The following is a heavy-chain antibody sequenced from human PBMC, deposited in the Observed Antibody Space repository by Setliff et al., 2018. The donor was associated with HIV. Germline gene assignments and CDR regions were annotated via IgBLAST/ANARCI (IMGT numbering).Heavy chain of an antibody. D-gene: IGHD6-19*01. CDR3: ARDGVQYSSGWNGYYCDY. Sequence: SETVSLTCTVSGGSISSHYWSWIRQPAGKGLEWIGRIYNSGNTNYNPSLKSRVNMSVDASKNQFSLNLKSVTAADTAVYYCARDGVQYSSGWNGYYCDYWGQGTLVTVSS. CDR1: GGSISSHY. J-gene: IGHJ4*02. CDR2: IYNSGNT. V-gene: IGHV4-4*07.